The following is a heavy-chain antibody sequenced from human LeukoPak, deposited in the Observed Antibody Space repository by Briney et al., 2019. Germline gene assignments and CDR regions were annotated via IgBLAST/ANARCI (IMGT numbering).Heavy chain of an antibody. Sequence: SQTLSLTCTVSGGSISSGGYYWSWIRQPPGKGLEWIGYIYHSGSTYYNPSLKSRVTISVDTSKNQFSLKLSSVTAADTAVYYCASTDCSSTSRYKYYYYYMDVWGKGTTLTVSS. J-gene: IGHJ6*03. CDR1: GGSISSGGYY. V-gene: IGHV4-30-2*01. CDR3: ASTDCSSTSRYKYYYYYMDV. CDR2: IYHSGST. D-gene: IGHD2-2*02.